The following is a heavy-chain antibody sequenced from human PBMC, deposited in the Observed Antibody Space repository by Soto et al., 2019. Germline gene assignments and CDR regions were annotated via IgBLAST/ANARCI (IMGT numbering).Heavy chain of an antibody. CDR2: VSPVLTTT. V-gene: IGHV1-69*08. J-gene: IGHJ6*02. CDR1: GGTFSSYT. D-gene: IGHD3-16*01. CDR3: ARRRYYGYGCYSKHYYGMDV. Sequence: QVRLVQSGAEVKKSGSSVKVSCMASGGTFSSYTVNWLRQAPGRGLEWMGRVSPVLTTTDYAQKFRGRVTITAAQSVTAVDMELTRLSSEDTAIYYCARRRYYGYGCYSKHYYGMDVWGQGTTVTVAS.